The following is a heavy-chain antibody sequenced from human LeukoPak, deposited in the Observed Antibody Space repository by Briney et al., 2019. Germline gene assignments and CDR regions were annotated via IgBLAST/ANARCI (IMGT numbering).Heavy chain of an antibody. CDR1: GXTLSPYG. D-gene: IGHD3-10*01. J-gene: IGHJ5*02. Sequence: GGSLRLSCAASGXTLSPYGMHWVRQAPGKGLEWVAVISYEGGTQHYADSVKGRFIISRDNPRNTLYLQMNILRTEDTAVYYCAKEGTPQVSTWYDLWGQGTQVIVSS. V-gene: IGHV3-30*18. CDR3: AKEGTPQVSTWYDL. CDR2: ISYEGGTQ.